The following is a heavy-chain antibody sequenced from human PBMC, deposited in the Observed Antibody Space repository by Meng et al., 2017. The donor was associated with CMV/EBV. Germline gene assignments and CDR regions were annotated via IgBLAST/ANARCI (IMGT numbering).Heavy chain of an antibody. V-gene: IGHV3-23*01. J-gene: IGHJ4*02. Sequence: ESLEISCAASGFTVSSNYMSWVRQAPGKGLEWVSAISGSGGSTYYADSVKGRFTISRDNSKNTLYLQMNSLRAEDTAVYYCAKRPQGILEWLPGDWGQGTLVTVSS. CDR2: ISGSGGST. CDR3: AKRPQGILEWLPGD. D-gene: IGHD3-3*01. CDR1: GFTVSSNY.